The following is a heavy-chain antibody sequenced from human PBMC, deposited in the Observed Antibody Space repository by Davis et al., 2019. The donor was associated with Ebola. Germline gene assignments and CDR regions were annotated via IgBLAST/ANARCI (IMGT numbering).Heavy chain of an antibody. D-gene: IGHD4-23*01. V-gene: IGHV1-2*02. CDR3: TTGVYGGYAFDI. CDR2: ISPNSGAT. J-gene: IGHJ3*02. Sequence: ASVPVSCKASGYTFTGDYLHWVRQAPGQGLEWMGWISPNSGATIYAQRFQGRVTMTRDTSINTAYMELRRLRSDDTALYYCTTGVYGGYAFDIWGLGTLVTVSS. CDR1: GYTFTGDY.